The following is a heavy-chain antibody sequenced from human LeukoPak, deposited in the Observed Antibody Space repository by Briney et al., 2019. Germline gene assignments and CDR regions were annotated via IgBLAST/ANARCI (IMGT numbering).Heavy chain of an antibody. CDR3: AKRADCSGGSCYRNFDY. V-gene: IGHV3-30*02. D-gene: IGHD2-15*01. CDR1: GFTFSSYG. CDR2: IRYDGSNK. Sequence: GGSLRLSCAASGFTFSSYGMHWVRQAPGKGLEWVAFIRYDGSNKYYADSVKGRFTISRDNSKNTLYLQMNSLRAEDTAVYYCAKRADCSGGSCYRNFDYWGQGTLVTVSS. J-gene: IGHJ4*02.